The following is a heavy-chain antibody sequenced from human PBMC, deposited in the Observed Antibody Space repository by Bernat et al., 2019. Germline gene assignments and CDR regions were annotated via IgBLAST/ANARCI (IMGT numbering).Heavy chain of an antibody. CDR1: GGSISSYY. CDR2: IYYSGST. Sequence: QVQLQESGPGLVKPSETLSLTCTVPGGSISSYYWSWIRQPPGKGLEWIGYIYYSGSTNYNPSLKSRVTISVDTSKNQFSLKLSSVTAADTAVYYCARRPLVRGEKRGGFYFDYWGQGTLVTVSA. D-gene: IGHD1-26*01. V-gene: IGHV4-59*08. J-gene: IGHJ4*02. CDR3: ARRPLVRGEKRGGFYFDY.